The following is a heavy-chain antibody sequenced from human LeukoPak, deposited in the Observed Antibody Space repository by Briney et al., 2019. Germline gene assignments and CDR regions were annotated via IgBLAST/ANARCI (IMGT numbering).Heavy chain of an antibody. V-gene: IGHV4-59*01. J-gene: IGHJ4*02. CDR1: GGSISSYY. Sequence: SETLSLTCTVSGGSISSYYWSWIRQPAGKGLEWIGYIYYSGSTNYNPSLKSRVTISVDTSKNQFSLKLSSVTAADTAVYYCARDGPTALDYWGQGTLVTVSS. CDR3: ARDGPTALDY. D-gene: IGHD4-11*01. CDR2: IYYSGST.